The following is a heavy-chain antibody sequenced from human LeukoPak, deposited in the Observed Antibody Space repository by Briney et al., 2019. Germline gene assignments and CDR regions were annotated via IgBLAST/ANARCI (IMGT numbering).Heavy chain of an antibody. CDR2: IWYDGSNE. Sequence: GGSLSLSCEASGFSFSNSGMHWVRQAPGKGLEWVAVIWYDGSNEYYADAVKGRFTISRDNSKNTVHLQMNSLRVEDTSVYFCAREISMFVNAFDLWGQGTLVTVTS. CDR3: AREISMFVNAFDL. D-gene: IGHD3-10*02. V-gene: IGHV3-33*01. CDR1: GFSFSNSG. J-gene: IGHJ3*01.